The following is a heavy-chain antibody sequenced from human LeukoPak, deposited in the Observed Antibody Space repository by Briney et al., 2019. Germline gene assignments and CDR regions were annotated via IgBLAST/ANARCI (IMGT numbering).Heavy chain of an antibody. Sequence: ASVKVSCKASGGTFSSYAISWVRQAPGQGFEWMGGIIPIFGTANYAQKFQGRVTITADESTSTAYMELSSLRSEDTAVYYCARVSSSSWYEGYKYYYYGMDVWGQGTTVTVSS. CDR2: IIPIFGTA. J-gene: IGHJ6*02. CDR1: GGTFSSYA. D-gene: IGHD6-13*01. V-gene: IGHV1-69*13. CDR3: ARVSSSSWYEGYKYYYYGMDV.